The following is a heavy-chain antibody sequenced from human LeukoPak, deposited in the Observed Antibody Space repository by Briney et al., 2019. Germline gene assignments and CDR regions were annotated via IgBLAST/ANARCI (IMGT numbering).Heavy chain of an antibody. J-gene: IGHJ4*02. CDR3: VNNIGHETFDY. D-gene: IGHD2/OR15-2a*01. Sequence: PGGCLRLSCVASGLSLTNYWMNWVRQAPGEGLEWGADINVDVSEYNHVDSVKGRFTISRDNATDSLFLQMHSLRAEDTAVYYCVNNIGHETFDYWGQGTLLTVSS. CDR1: GLSLTNYW. CDR2: INVDVSEY. V-gene: IGHV3-7*03.